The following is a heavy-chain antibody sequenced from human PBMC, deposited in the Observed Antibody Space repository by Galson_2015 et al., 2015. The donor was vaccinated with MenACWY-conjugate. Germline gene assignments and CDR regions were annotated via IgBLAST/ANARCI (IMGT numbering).Heavy chain of an antibody. D-gene: IGHD3-22*01. Sequence: SGYTFTSYYMNWVRQAPGQGLEWMGKIYPSGGTTGYAQKFQGRITMTSDTSTSTVYMKLSSLRPEDTAVYYCARGRDTGGHYDYWGQGSLVTVSS. J-gene: IGHJ4*02. CDR2: IYPSGGTT. V-gene: IGHV1-46*01. CDR3: ARGRDTGGHYDY. CDR1: GYTFTSYY.